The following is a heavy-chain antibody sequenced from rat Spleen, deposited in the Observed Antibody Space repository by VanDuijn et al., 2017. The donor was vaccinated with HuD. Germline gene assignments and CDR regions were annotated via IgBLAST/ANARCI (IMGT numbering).Heavy chain of an antibody. J-gene: IGHJ2*01. CDR1: GFTFSNYG. V-gene: IGHV5-29*01. CDR3: ARRGYNNYFFDY. Sequence: EVQVVESGGGLVQPGRSLKLSCAASGFTFSNYGMHWIRQAPTKGLEWVATISYDGSTTYYRDSVKGRFTISRDNAKTTLYLQVDSLRSEDTATYYCARRGYNNYFFDYWGQGVMVTVSA. CDR2: ISYDGSTT. D-gene: IGHD1-10*01.